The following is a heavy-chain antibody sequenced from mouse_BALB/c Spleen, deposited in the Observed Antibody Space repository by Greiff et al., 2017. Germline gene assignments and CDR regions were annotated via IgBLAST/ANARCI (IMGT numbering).Heavy chain of an antibody. D-gene: IGHD1-1*01. CDR2: INPSNGGT. CDR1: GYTFTSYY. Sequence: QVQLQQSGAELVKPGASVKLSCKASGYTFTSYYMYWVKQRPGQGLEWIGEINPSNGGTNFNEKFKSKATLTVDKSSSTAYMQRSSLTSEDSAVYYCTRSSRYWYVDVWGAGTTVTVSS. CDR3: TRSSRYWYVDV. V-gene: IGHV1S81*02. J-gene: IGHJ1*01.